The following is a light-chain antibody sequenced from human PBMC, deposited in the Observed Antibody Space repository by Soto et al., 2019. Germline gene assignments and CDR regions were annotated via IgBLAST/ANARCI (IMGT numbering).Light chain of an antibody. V-gene: IGKV3-11*01. Sequence: EIVFTMSLATLSLTPGERATLSCRASQSVSSYLAWYQQKPGQAPRLLIYDASNRATGIPARFSGSGSGTDFTLTISSLEPEDFAIHYCQQLSNWLPETFGQGGRLETK. J-gene: IGKJ5*01. CDR2: DAS. CDR3: QQLSNWLPET. CDR1: QSVSSY.